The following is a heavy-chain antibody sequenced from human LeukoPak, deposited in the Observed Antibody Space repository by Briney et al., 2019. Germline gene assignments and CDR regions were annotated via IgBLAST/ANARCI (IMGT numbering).Heavy chain of an antibody. Sequence: GGSLRLSCAASGFTFSGYEMHWVRQAPGKGLEWVSSISTSGSTIYYADSVKGRFIISRDNAKNSVSLQMNSLRAEDTAVYYCARTPTYTSGWGTFDIWGQGTMVTVS. J-gene: IGHJ3*02. CDR2: ISTSGSTI. D-gene: IGHD3-22*01. CDR3: ARTPTYTSGWGTFDI. V-gene: IGHV3-48*03. CDR1: GFTFSGYE.